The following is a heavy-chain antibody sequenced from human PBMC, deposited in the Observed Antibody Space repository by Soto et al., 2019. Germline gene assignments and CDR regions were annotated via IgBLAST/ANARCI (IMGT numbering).Heavy chain of an antibody. J-gene: IGHJ4*02. CDR3: ARDRKYSSSTEVDPEFDY. Sequence: SETLSLTCAVYGGSFSGYYWSWIRQPPGKGLEWIGEINHSGSTNYNPSLKSRVTISVDTSKNQFSLKLSSVTAADTAVYYCARDRKYSSSTEVDPEFDYWGRGTLVTVSS. CDR1: GGSFSGYY. CDR2: INHSGST. D-gene: IGHD6-6*01. V-gene: IGHV4-34*01.